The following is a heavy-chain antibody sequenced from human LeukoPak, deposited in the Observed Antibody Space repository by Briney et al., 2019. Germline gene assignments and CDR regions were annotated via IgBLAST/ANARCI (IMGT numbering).Heavy chain of an antibody. J-gene: IGHJ4*02. D-gene: IGHD3-10*01. Sequence: SETLSLTCTVSGGSISSSTYYWAWIRQPPGKGLEYIGSSYYSGSTYYNPSLKSRATISVDTSKNQFSLRLSSVTATDTSVYYCARYMTGSPFDYWGQGTLVTVSS. CDR1: GGSISSSTYY. CDR3: ARYMTGSPFDY. CDR2: SYYSGST. V-gene: IGHV4-39*01.